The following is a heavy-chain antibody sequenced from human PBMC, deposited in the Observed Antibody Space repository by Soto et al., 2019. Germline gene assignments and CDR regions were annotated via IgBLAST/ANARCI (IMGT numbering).Heavy chain of an antibody. CDR1: GFTVSSNY. J-gene: IGHJ5*02. CDR3: AGVSDNWNDGGWFDP. V-gene: IGHV3-53*01. D-gene: IGHD1-1*01. CDR2: IYSGGST. Sequence: GGSLRLSCAASGFTVSSNYMSWVRQAPGKGLEWVSVIYSGGSTYYADSVKGRFTISRDNSKNTLYLQMNSLRAEDTAVYYCAGVSDNWNDGGWFDPWGQGTLVTVSS.